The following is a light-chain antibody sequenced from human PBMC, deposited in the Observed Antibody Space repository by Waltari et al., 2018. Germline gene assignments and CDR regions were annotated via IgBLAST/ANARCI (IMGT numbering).Light chain of an antibody. CDR3: QSYDSSLSGSV. CDR2: GNS. CDR1: SSHIAAVYA. Sequence: HSVLTQPPPVSGAPGQRVTIPCTASSSHIAAVYAVPWYQQLPGTAPKLLIYGNSNRPSGVPDRFSGSKSGTSASLAITGLQAEDEADYYCQSYDSSLSGSVFGGGTKLTVL. J-gene: IGLJ2*01. V-gene: IGLV1-40*01.